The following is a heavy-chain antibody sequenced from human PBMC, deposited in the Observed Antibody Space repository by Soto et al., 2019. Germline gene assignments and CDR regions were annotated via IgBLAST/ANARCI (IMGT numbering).Heavy chain of an antibody. J-gene: IGHJ5*02. CDR2: IYYSGST. V-gene: IGHV4-31*03. CDR1: GGSTSSGGYY. D-gene: IGHD6-6*01. Sequence: TLSLTCTVSGGSTSSGGYYWSWIRQHPGKGLEWIGCIYYSGSTYYNPSLKSRVTISVDTSKNQFSLKLSSVTAADTAVYYCARSFSSSGPHWFDPWGQGTLVTVSS. CDR3: ARSFSSSGPHWFDP.